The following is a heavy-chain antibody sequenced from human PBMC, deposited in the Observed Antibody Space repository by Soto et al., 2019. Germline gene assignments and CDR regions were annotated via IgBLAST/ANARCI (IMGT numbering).Heavy chain of an antibody. D-gene: IGHD3-22*01. CDR3: ARTLNYYDSRGNPPRNDY. J-gene: IGHJ4*02. Sequence: PSETLSLTCNVSGGSISRSNYHWGWIRQPPGKGLEWIGSVYYSGSTYYNPSLKSRVTISLDTSKNQFSLKLSSVTAADTAVYYCARTLNYYDSRGNPPRNDYWGQGTLVTVSS. V-gene: IGHV4-39*01. CDR2: VYYSGST. CDR1: GGSISRSNYH.